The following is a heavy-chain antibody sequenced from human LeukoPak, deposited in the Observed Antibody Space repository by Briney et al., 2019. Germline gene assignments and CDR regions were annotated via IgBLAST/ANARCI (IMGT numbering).Heavy chain of an antibody. V-gene: IGHV1-2*02. J-gene: IGHJ4*02. CDR1: GYTFTGYF. D-gene: IGHD6-19*01. CDR3: ARDCEHLASGWPGCFDY. CDR2: INPSSGGT. Sequence: ASVKVSCKASGYTFTGYFMHWVRQAPGQGLEWMGWINPSSGGTNYAQKFQGRVTMTRDTSISTAYMELSRLRSDDTAVYYCARDCEHLASGWPGCFDYWGQGTLVTVSS.